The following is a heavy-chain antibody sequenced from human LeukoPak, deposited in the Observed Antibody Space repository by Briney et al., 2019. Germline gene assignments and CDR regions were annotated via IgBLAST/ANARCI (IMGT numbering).Heavy chain of an antibody. CDR2: IIPNSGGT. V-gene: IGHV1-2*02. CDR3: ARGGAAPEGYWFFDL. J-gene: IGHJ2*01. Sequence: ASVKVSCKASGYTFTGYYIHWVRQAPGQGLEWMGWIIPNSGGTNYAQKFQGRVTMTRDTSISTAYMDLSRLRSDDTAVYYCARGGAAPEGYWFFDLWGRGTLVTVSS. CDR1: GYTFTGYY. D-gene: IGHD6-13*01.